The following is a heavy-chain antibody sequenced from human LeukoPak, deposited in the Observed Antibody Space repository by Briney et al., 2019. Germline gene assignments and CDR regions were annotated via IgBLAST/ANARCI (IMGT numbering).Heavy chain of an antibody. J-gene: IGHJ3*02. D-gene: IGHD3-22*01. CDR2: IRYDGSNK. Sequence: GGSLRLSCAASGFTFSSYGMNWVRQAPGKGVEWVAFIRYDGSNKYYADSVKGRFTISRDNNKNTLYLKMNSLRAEDTAVYYCAKLMNYYDSSGYYYGAFDIWGQGTMVTVSS. V-gene: IGHV3-30*02. CDR3: AKLMNYYDSSGYYYGAFDI. CDR1: GFTFSSYG.